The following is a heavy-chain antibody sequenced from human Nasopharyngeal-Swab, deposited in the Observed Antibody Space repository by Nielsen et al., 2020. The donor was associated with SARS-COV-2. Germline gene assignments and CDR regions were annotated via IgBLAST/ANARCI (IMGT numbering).Heavy chain of an antibody. J-gene: IGHJ6*02. V-gene: IGHV3-15*01. CDR2: IKSKTDGGTT. CDR1: GFTFSNAW. Sequence: GESLKISCAASGFTFSNAWMSWVRQAPGKGLEWVGRIKSKTDGGTTDYAAPAKGRFTISRDDSKNTLYLQMNSLKTEDTAVYYCTTGPFSWYYGMDVWGQGTTVTVSS. CDR3: TTGPFSWYYGMDV. D-gene: IGHD2-15*01.